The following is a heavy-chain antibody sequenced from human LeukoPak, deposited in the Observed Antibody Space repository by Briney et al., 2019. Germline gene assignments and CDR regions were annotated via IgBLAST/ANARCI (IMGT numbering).Heavy chain of an antibody. CDR2: IYTSGST. J-gene: IGHJ6*02. V-gene: IGHV4-4*07. D-gene: IGHD1-26*01. Sequence: SETLSLTCTVSGGSISSYYWSRIRQPAGKGLEWIGRIYTSGSTNYNPSLKSRVTMSVDTSKNQFSLKLSSVTAADTAVYYCARGSIVAPYGMDVWGQGTTVTVSS. CDR1: GGSISSYY. CDR3: ARGSIVAPYGMDV.